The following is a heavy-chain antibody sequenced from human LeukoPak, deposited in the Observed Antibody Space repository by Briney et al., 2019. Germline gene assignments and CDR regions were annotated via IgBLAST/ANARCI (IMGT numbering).Heavy chain of an antibody. CDR1: EFTFSSYC. D-gene: IGHD3-10*01. CDR3: ATYKGKVRGVTNYYYYMDV. Sequence: GGSLRLSCAASEFTFSSYCMSWARQAPGKGLEWVANIKQDGSEKYYVDSVKGRFTISRDNAKNSLYLEMNSLRSEDTAVYYCATYKGKVRGVTNYYYYMDVWGKGTTVTISS. V-gene: IGHV3-7*01. J-gene: IGHJ6*03. CDR2: IKQDGSEK.